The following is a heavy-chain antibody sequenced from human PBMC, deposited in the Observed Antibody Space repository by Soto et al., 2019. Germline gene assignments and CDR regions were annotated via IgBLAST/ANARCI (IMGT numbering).Heavy chain of an antibody. V-gene: IGHV3-21*01. CDR3: ARDGYDILTGYYYFDY. CDR1: GFTFSSYS. CDR2: ISSSSSYI. Sequence: GGSLRLSCAASGFTFSSYSMNWVRQAPGKGLEWVSSISSSSSYIYYADSVKGRFTISRDNAKNSLYLQMNSLIAEDTAVYYCARDGYDILTGYYYFDYWGQGTLVTVSS. D-gene: IGHD3-9*01. J-gene: IGHJ4*02.